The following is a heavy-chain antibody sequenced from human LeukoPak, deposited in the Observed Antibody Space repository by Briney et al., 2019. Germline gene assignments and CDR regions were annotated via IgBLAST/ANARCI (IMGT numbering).Heavy chain of an antibody. CDR1: GFTFSSYW. CDR3: AKTYSGSGSYYKGFDY. Sequence: AGSLRLSCAASGFTFSSYWMHWVRQAPGKGLEWVSTITTSDDSTYYANSVKGRFTISRDNSKNTLFLQMNSLRAEDTAVYYCAKTYSGSGSYYKGFDYWGQGTLVTVSS. D-gene: IGHD3-10*01. V-gene: IGHV3-23*01. J-gene: IGHJ4*02. CDR2: ITTSDDST.